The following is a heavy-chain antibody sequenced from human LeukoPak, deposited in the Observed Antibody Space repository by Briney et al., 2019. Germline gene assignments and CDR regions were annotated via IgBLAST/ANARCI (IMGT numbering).Heavy chain of an antibody. CDR3: AITYYYDSSGYPRHAFDI. J-gene: IGHJ3*02. CDR1: GYSFTSYW. CDR2: IYPGDSDT. Sequence: GESLKISCKGSGYSFTSYWNGWVRQMPGKGLEWMGIIYPGDSDTRYSPSFQGQVTISADKSISTAYLQWSSLKASDTAMYYCAITYYYDSSGYPRHAFDIWGQGTMVTVSS. V-gene: IGHV5-51*01. D-gene: IGHD3-22*01.